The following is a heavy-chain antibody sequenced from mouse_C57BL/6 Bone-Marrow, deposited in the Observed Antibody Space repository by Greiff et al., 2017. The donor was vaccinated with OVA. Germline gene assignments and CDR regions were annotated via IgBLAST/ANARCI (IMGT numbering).Heavy chain of an antibody. CDR3: ASGAYYGSSFWAMDD. CDR2: IYPGSGST. CDR1: GYTFTSYW. Sequence: QVQLKQPGAELVKPGASVKMSCKASGYTFTSYWITWVKQRPGQGLEWIGDIYPGSGSTNYNEKFKSKATLTVDTSSSTAYMQLSSLTSEDSAVYYCASGAYYGSSFWAMDDWGQGTSVTVSS. V-gene: IGHV1-55*01. J-gene: IGHJ4*01. D-gene: IGHD1-1*01.